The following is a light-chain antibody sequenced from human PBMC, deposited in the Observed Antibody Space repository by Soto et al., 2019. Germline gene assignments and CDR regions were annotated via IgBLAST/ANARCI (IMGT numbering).Light chain of an antibody. CDR2: DAF. CDR1: QSVSRNY. V-gene: IGKV3-20*01. J-gene: IGKJ5*01. CDR3: QQYLGSPGIT. Sequence: EIVLTQSPGTLSLSPGERATLSCRASQSVSRNYLAWYQQKPGQAPRLLIYDAFTRATGIPDRFSGSGSGADFTLTINRLEPEDFAVYYCQQYLGSPGITCGQGTRLEIK.